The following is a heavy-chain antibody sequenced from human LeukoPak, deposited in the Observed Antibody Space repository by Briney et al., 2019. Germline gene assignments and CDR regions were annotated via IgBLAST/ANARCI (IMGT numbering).Heavy chain of an antibody. J-gene: IGHJ5*02. CDR1: GYTFTGYY. D-gene: IGHD3-16*01. V-gene: IGHV1-2*02. CDR3: ARYLTVAGGGVNWFDP. CDR2: INPNSGGT. Sequence: ASVKVSCKASGYTFTGYYTHWVRQAPGQGLEWMGWINPNSGGTNYAQKFQGRVTMTRDTSISTAYMELSRLRSDDTAVYYCARYLTVAGGGVNWFDPWGQGTLVTVSS.